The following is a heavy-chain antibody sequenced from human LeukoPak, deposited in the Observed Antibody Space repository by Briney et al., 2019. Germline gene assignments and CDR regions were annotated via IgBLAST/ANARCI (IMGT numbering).Heavy chain of an antibody. CDR2: ISSSSTYT. J-gene: IGHJ4*02. D-gene: IGHD4-17*01. CDR3: ARDGDGDYPIDY. Sequence: GGSLRLSCAASGFTFSDYYMSWIRQAPGKGLEWVSHISSSSTYTNCADSVKGRFTISRDNAKNSLYLQMNSLRVEDTAVYYCARDGDGDYPIDYWGQGTLVTVSS. CDR1: GFTFSDYY. V-gene: IGHV3-11*06.